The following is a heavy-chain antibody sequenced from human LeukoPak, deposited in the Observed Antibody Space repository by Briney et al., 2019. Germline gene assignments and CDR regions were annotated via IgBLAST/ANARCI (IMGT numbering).Heavy chain of an antibody. CDR3: AKEGYSRGYYSYYYMDV. V-gene: IGHV3-64*01. Sequence: GGSLRLSCAASGFTFSNYAMHWVRQAPGKGLEYVSAISSNGGSTYYANSMKGRFTLSRDNSKNTLYLQMGSLRAEDMAVYYCAKEGYSRGYYSYYYMDVWGKGTTVTVSS. CDR1: GFTFSNYA. CDR2: ISSNGGST. J-gene: IGHJ6*03. D-gene: IGHD6-13*01.